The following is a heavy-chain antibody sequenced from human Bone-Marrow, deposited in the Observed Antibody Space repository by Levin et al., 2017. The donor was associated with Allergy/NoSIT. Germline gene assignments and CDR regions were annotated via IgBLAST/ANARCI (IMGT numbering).Heavy chain of an antibody. J-gene: IGHJ5*02. CDR1: GYIFTGYY. D-gene: IGHD6-13*01. CDR2: INPNSGSA. Sequence: ASLKVSCKASGYIFTGYYIDWVRQAPGQGLEWMGRINPNSGSADFVQKFQGRITMTRDTSITTAYMEMTSLTSDDTAIYYCARDWGAAAGPSWGQGTRVIVSS. V-gene: IGHV1-2*06. CDR3: ARDWGAAAGPS.